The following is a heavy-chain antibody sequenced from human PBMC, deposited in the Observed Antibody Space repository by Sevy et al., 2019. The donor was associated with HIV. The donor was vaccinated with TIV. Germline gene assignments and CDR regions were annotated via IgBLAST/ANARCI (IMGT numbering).Heavy chain of an antibody. D-gene: IGHD4-17*01. CDR2: ISGGGGSA. Sequence: GGSLRLSCAVSGFTFSSSAMGWVRQAPGKGLEWVSTISGGGGSAYYADSVKGRFTISRDNSKNTLYLQMNSLRAEDTAVYYCAKDDWVTTFRPSLDYWGQGTLVTVSS. CDR3: AKDDWVTTFRPSLDY. V-gene: IGHV3-23*01. J-gene: IGHJ4*02. CDR1: GFTFSSSA.